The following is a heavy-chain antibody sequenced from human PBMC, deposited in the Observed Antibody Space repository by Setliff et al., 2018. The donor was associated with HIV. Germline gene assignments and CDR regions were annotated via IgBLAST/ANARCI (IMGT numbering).Heavy chain of an antibody. Sequence: PGGSLRLSCAAPGFTFSNTWMSWVRQAPGKGLEWVGRIKSKTDGGTTDYAAPVKGRFTISRDDSKNTLYLQMNSLKTEDTAVYYCTTAEIGYCSSTSCLLGGYYYYGMDVWGQGTTVTVSS. CDR1: GFTFSNTW. CDR3: TTAEIGYCSSTSCLLGGYYYYGMDV. CDR2: IKSKTDGGTT. D-gene: IGHD2-2*01. J-gene: IGHJ6*02. V-gene: IGHV3-15*01.